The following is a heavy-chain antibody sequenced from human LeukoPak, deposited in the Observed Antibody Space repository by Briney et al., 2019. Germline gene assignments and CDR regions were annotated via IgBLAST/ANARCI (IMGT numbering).Heavy chain of an antibody. D-gene: IGHD5-12*01. V-gene: IGHV3-23*01. CDR1: GFTFSSYA. Sequence: GGSLRFSCAASGFTFSSYAMSWVRQAPGMGLEWVSAIGGSDGNTYYADSVKGRFTISRDNSKNSLYLQINSLRADDTAVYYCAKVQYSDYDMNFDSWGQGTLVTVSS. CDR2: IGGSDGNT. J-gene: IGHJ4*02. CDR3: AKVQYSDYDMNFDS.